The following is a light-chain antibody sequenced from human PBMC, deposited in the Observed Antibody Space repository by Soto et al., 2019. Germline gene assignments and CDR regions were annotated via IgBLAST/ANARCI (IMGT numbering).Light chain of an antibody. V-gene: IGLV2-14*01. J-gene: IGLJ3*02. CDR2: EVS. CDR1: SSDVGGYNY. CDR3: ISYTSSSTRV. Sequence: QSVLTQPASVSGSPGQSITISYTGTSSDVGGYNYVSWYQQHPGKAPKLMIYEVSNRPSGVSNRFSGSKSGNTASLTISGLQAEDEADYYCISYTSSSTRVFGGGTKLTVL.